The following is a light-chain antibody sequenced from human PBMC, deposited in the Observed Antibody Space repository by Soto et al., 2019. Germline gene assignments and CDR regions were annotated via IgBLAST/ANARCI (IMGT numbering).Light chain of an antibody. CDR3: TSYINSSSLID. V-gene: IGLV2-14*01. Sequence: QSALTQPASVSGSPGQSITISCTGTSSDVGGYNYVSWYQQHPGKAPKLMIYDVSNRPSGVSNRFSSSKSGNTASLTISWVQAEVDVNYSSTSYINSSSLIDFRTRTKV. J-gene: IGLJ1*01. CDR2: DVS. CDR1: SSDVGGYNY.